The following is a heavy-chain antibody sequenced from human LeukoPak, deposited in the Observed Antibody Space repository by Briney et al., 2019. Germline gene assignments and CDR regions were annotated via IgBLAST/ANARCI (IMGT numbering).Heavy chain of an antibody. CDR1: GFTFSSYS. Sequence: GGSLRLSCAASGFTFSSYSMNWVRQAPGKGLEWVSSISSSSYIYYADSVKGRFTISRDNAKNSLYLQMTSLRAADTAVYYCARGYEAFDIWGQGTMVTVSS. CDR3: ARGYEAFDI. J-gene: IGHJ3*02. CDR2: ISSSSYI. V-gene: IGHV3-21*01. D-gene: IGHD3-3*01.